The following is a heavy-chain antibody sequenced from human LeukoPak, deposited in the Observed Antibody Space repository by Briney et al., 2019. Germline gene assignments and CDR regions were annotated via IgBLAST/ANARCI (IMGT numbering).Heavy chain of an antibody. CDR2: IKQEGKEK. CDR3: ASDRNYGTFDY. D-gene: IGHD1-7*01. CDR1: GFTFSTYW. J-gene: IGHJ4*02. Sequence: GGSLRLSCAASGFTFSTYWMNWIRQAPGKGLEWVANIKQEGKEKNYVDSVKGRFTISRDNAKNSLYLQMNSLRAEDTAVYYCASDRNYGTFDYWGQGTLVTVSS. V-gene: IGHV3-7*05.